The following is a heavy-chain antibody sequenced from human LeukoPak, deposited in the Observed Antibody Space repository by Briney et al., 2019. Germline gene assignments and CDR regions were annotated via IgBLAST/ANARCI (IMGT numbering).Heavy chain of an antibody. CDR3: AKLRRRGYYDSSGYSLGHYFDY. CDR2: SSGSGGST. CDR1: GFTFSSYA. Sequence: PGGSLRLSCAASGFTFSSYAMSWVRQAPGKGLEWVSASSGSGGSTYYADSVKGRFTIPRDNSKKTLYLQMNSLRAEDTAVYYCAKLRRRGYYDSSGYSLGHYFDYWGQGTLVTVSS. J-gene: IGHJ4*02. D-gene: IGHD3-22*01. V-gene: IGHV3-23*01.